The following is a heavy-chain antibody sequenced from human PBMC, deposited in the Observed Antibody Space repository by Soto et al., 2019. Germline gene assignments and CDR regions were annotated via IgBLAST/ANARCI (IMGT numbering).Heavy chain of an antibody. CDR2: IDPTDSFT. Sequence: GESLKISCKASGYKFTTFWLNWVRQTLGKGLEWLGRIDPTDSFTNYSPPFEGHVTISVDRSISTAYLQWNSLQASDTAIYYCARPASGGSRDAFDVWGQGTTVTVSS. CDR1: GYKFTTFW. V-gene: IGHV5-10-1*01. D-gene: IGHD2-15*01. J-gene: IGHJ3*01. CDR3: ARPASGGSRDAFDV.